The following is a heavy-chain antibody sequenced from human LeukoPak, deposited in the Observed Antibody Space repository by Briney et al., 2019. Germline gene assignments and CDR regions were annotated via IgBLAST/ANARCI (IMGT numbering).Heavy chain of an antibody. CDR1: GGSISSSNYY. CDR3: ARKQGGTMYDV. J-gene: IGHJ4*02. Sequence: SETLSLTCIVPGGSISSSNYYWAWIRPPPGKGLEWIGTFYSGGSAYYNPSLTSRVSISKDTSDNQFSLRLYSVTAADTAVYYCARKQGGTMYDVWGQGTQVTVSS. D-gene: IGHD1-7*01. V-gene: IGHV4-39*07. CDR2: FYSGGSA.